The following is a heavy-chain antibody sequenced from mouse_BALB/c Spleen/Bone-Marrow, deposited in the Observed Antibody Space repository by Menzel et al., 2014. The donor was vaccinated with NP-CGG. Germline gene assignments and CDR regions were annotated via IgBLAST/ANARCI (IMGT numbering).Heavy chain of an antibody. J-gene: IGHJ3*01. CDR2: VNPYNGGT. V-gene: IGHV1-19*01. D-gene: IGHD2-1*01. CDR1: GYTFTDYY. CDR3: ARGNYYGNWFAY. Sequence: EVQGVESGPELVKPGASVKMSCKASGYTFTDYYMDWVKQSHGESFEWTGRVNPYNGGTSYNQKFKGKATLTVDKSSSTAYMELNSLTSEDSAVYYCARGNYYGNWFAYWGQGTLVTVSA.